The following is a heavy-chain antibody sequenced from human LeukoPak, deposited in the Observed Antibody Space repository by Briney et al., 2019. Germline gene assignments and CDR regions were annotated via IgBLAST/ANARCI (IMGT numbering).Heavy chain of an antibody. J-gene: IGHJ5*02. D-gene: IGHD1-26*01. CDR2: INPSGGST. Sequence: AAVKVSCKASGYTFTSYYMHWVRQAPGQGLEWMGIINPSGGSTSYAQKFQGRVTMTRDMSTSTDYMELSSLRSEDTAIYYCARDNSVGDNAWWFDPWGQGTLVTVSS. CDR1: GYTFTSYY. V-gene: IGHV1-46*01. CDR3: ARDNSVGDNAWWFDP.